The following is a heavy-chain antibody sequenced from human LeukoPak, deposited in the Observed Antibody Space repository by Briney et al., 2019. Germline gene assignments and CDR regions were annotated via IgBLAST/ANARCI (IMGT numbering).Heavy chain of an antibody. J-gene: IGHJ4*02. CDR1: GFTFSSYS. CDR3: AISGGLYGRQRRAYFDY. Sequence: KPGGSLRLSCAASGFTFSSYSMNWIRQPPGKGLEWIGEINHSGSTNYNPSLKSRVTISVDTSKNQFSLKLSSVTAADTAVYYCAISGGLYGRQRRAYFDYWGQGTLVTVSS. V-gene: IGHV4-34*08. CDR2: INHSGST. D-gene: IGHD2-2*02.